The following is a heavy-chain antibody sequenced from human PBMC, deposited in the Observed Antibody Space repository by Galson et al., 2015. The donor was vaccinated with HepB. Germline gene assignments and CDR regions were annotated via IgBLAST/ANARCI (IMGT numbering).Heavy chain of an antibody. D-gene: IGHD4-17*01. CDR1: GFTSSGYA. CDR3: ARELHVGYGDYGVDY. CDR2: IWYDASNK. Sequence: SLRLSCAASGFTSSGYAMHWVRQAPGKGLEWVAVIWYDASNKYYADSVKGRFTISRDNSKNTLYLQMNSLRAEDTAVYYCARELHVGYGDYGVDYWGQGTLVTVSS. J-gene: IGHJ4*02. V-gene: IGHV3-33*08.